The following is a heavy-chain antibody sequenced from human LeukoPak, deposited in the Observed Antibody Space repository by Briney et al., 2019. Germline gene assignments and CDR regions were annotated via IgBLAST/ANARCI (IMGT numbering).Heavy chain of an antibody. V-gene: IGHV4-59*01. CDR3: ARCGSNNRGYHYMDD. CDR1: GGSISTYY. Sequence: SETLSLTCTVSGGSISTYYWSRIRQPPGKGLEWIGYTHYSGSTNYNPSLKSRVTISVDTSKNQFSLTVNSVTAADTAVYYCARCGSNNRGYHYMDDWGKGTTVTVSS. D-gene: IGHD2/OR15-2a*01. CDR2: THYSGST. J-gene: IGHJ6*03.